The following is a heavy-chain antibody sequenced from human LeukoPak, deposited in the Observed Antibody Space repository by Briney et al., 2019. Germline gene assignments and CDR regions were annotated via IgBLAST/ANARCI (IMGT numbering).Heavy chain of an antibody. J-gene: IGHJ3*02. CDR2: IKGDGSST. CDR3: ASLSNRDNAFDI. D-gene: IGHD4-11*01. CDR1: GFTFSRYW. V-gene: IGHV3-74*01. Sequence: GSLRLSCAASGFTFSRYWMYWVRQAPGKGLVWVSLIKGDGSSTTYADSVKGRFTISRDNAKNMLYLQMNSLRVEDTAVYYCASLSNRDNAFDIWGQGTMVTVSS.